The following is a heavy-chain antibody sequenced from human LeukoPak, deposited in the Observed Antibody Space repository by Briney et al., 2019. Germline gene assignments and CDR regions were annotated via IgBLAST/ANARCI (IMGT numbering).Heavy chain of an antibody. V-gene: IGHV3-48*03. CDR1: GFTFSSYE. CDR3: TFSSYGDHVGVDAFDI. CDR2: ITGTGSIT. D-gene: IGHD4/OR15-4a*01. J-gene: IGHJ3*02. Sequence: PGGSLRLSCAASGFTFSSYEMNWVRQAPGKGLEWLSYITGTGSITNHADSVKGRFTISRDNAKNTPYLQMNSLRAEDTAVYYCTFSSYGDHVGVDAFDIWGQGTMVTVSP.